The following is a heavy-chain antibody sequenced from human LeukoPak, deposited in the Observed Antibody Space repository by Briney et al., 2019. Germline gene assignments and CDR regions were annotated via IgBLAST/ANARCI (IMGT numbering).Heavy chain of an antibody. D-gene: IGHD6-13*01. CDR2: ISYDGSNK. CDR1: GFTFSSYA. V-gene: IGHV3-30-3*01. Sequence: PGGSLRLSCAASGFTFSSYAMHWVRQAPGKGLEWVAVISYDGSNKYYADSVKGRFTISRDNSKNTLYLQMNSLRAEDTAVYYCATSYKGIAAAILPIDYWGQGTLVTVSS. CDR3: ATSYKGIAAAILPIDY. J-gene: IGHJ4*02.